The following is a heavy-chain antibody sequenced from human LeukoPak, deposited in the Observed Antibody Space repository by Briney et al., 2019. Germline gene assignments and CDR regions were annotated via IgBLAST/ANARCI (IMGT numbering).Heavy chain of an antibody. CDR2: IYGGGTT. CDR1: GFTVSSNS. J-gene: IGHJ4*02. Sequence: GGSLRLSCAASGFTVSSNSMNWVRQAPGKGLEWVSLIYGGGTTYYADSVKGRFTISSDSSKNTLYLQMNSLRAEDTAVYYCARAPNYGDYGGQWGRGTLVTVSS. D-gene: IGHD4-17*01. V-gene: IGHV3-53*01. CDR3: ARAPNYGDYGGQ.